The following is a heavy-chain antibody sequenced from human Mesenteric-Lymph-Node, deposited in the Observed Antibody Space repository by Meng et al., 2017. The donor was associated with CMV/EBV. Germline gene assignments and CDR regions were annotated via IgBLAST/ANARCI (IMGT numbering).Heavy chain of an antibody. V-gene: IGHV2-5*01. D-gene: IGHD1-1*01. CDR3: AHSPVQLENAFDI. Sequence: TLAPTCTVSGGSISNYYWSWIRQPPGKGLEWIALIYGNDDKRYSPSLKSRLTSTKDTSKNQVVLTLTNMDPVDTATYYCAHSPVQLENAFDIWGQGTMVTVSS. J-gene: IGHJ3*02. CDR1: GGSISNYYW. CDR2: IYGNDDK.